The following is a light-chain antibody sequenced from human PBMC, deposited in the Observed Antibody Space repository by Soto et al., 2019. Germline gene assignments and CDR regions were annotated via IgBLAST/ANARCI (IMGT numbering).Light chain of an antibody. CDR2: RAS. V-gene: IGKV1-5*03. J-gene: IGKJ1*01. CDR1: QSISSW. Sequence: DIQMTQSPSTLSASVGDRVIITCRASQSISSWLAWYQQKPGKAPDLLIYRASTLKTGIPSRFSGGGSGTEFTLTISSLQPDDFATYYCQQYDRALWTFGPGTKVEIK. CDR3: QQYDRALWT.